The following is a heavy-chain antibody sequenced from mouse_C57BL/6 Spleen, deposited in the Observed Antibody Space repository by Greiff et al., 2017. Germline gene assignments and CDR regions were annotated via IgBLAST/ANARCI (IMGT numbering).Heavy chain of an antibody. J-gene: IGHJ2*01. Sequence: EVQLQQSGPELVKPGASVKMSCKASGYTFTDYYMHWVKQSHGKSLEWIGYIYPNNGGNGYNQKFKGKATLTVDKSSSTAYMALRSLTSEDSAVYDCARGGEYDDDDDYFDYWGQGTTLTVAS. V-gene: IGHV1-34*01. CDR2: IYPNNGGN. D-gene: IGHD2-14*01. CDR1: GYTFTDYY. CDR3: ARGGEYDDDDDYFDY.